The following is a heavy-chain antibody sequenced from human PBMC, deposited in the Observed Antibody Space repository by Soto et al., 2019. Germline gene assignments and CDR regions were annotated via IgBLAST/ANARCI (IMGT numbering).Heavy chain of an antibody. CDR2: ISSSSSTI. D-gene: IGHD5-18*01. J-gene: IGHJ6*02. CDR1: GFTFSSYS. CDR3: ASGGGCSGYTDLRGDYYVMDG. Sequence: VGSLRLYCAASGFTFSSYSMNWVRQAPGKGLEWVSYISSSSSTIYYADSVKGRFTISRDNAKNSLYLQMNSLRDEDTAVYYCASGGGCSGYTDLRGDYYVMDGWRQGITGTV. V-gene: IGHV3-48*02.